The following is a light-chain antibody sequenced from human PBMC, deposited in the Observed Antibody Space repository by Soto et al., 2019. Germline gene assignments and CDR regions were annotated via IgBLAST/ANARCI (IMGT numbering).Light chain of an antibody. Sequence: EIVVKQAPATLSVSPGERATLSCRASQSVSSNLAWYQQKPGQAPRLLIYGASTRATGIPARFSGSGSGTEFTRTISSLQSEDFAVYYCQQYKNWPALTFGGGTKVEIK. J-gene: IGKJ4*01. CDR1: QSVSSN. CDR3: QQYKNWPALT. CDR2: GAS. V-gene: IGKV3-15*01.